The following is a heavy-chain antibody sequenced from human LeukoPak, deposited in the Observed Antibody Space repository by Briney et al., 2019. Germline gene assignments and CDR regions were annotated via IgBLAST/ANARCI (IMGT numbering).Heavy chain of an antibody. D-gene: IGHD5-24*01. J-gene: IGHJ4*02. CDR2: INPSGGST. CDR3: ARDQEMATISLQWSYFDY. Sequence: ASVKVSCKASGCTFTSYYMYWVRQAPGQGLEWMGIINPSGGSTSYAQKFQGRVTMTRDTSTSTVYMELSSLRSEDTAVYYCARDQEMATISLQWSYFDYWGQGTLVTVSS. V-gene: IGHV1-46*01. CDR1: GCTFTSYY.